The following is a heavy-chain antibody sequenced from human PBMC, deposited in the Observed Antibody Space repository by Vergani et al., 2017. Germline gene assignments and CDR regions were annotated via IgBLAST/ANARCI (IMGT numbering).Heavy chain of an antibody. J-gene: IGHJ5*01. V-gene: IGHV4-38-2*02. Sequence: QIQLQESGPGLVKPSETLSLTCSVSGYSISRGFYWAWIRQTPEKGLEWIGGMFHTGEATNSPSLQSRVAFSMDRSKTQFSLQLTSVTAADTAVYFCGVIMVLSPRPDNWFDSWGRGTLVTVSS. CDR1: GYSISRGFY. CDR3: GVIMVLSPRPDNWFDS. CDR2: MFHTGEA. D-gene: IGHD3-16*02.